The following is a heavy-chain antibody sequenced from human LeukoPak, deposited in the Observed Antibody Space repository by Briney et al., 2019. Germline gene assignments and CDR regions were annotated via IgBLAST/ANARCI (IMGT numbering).Heavy chain of an antibody. CDR3: AKEPREYCSSTSCPNWFDS. CDR1: GFTFNNYA. CDR2: ISASGGTT. J-gene: IGHJ5*01. D-gene: IGHD2-2*01. Sequence: GGSLRLSCAASGFTFNNYAMSWGRQAPGKGLEWVSAISASGGTTYYADSVKGRFTISIDNSENTLFLQINSLRAEDTAVYYCAKEPREYCSSTSCPNWFDSWGQGTLVTVSS. V-gene: IGHV3-23*01.